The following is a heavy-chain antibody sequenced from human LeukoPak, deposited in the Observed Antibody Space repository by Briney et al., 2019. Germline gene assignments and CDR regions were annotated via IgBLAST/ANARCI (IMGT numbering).Heavy chain of an antibody. Sequence: PSETLSLTCTVSNGSISNYFWSWIRQPPGKGLEWIVYVHHSGTANYNPSLMSRVNISIDTSEYRLSLKLSSVTAADTALYYCASLGGYYESSSYSQLDAFDIWGQGTVVTVSS. J-gene: IGHJ3*02. D-gene: IGHD3-22*01. CDR3: ASLGGYYESSSYSQLDAFDI. CDR2: VHHSGTA. V-gene: IGHV4-59*01. CDR1: NGSISNYF.